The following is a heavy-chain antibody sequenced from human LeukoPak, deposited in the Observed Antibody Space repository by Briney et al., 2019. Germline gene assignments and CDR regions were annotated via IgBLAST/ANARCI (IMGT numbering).Heavy chain of an antibody. V-gene: IGHV1-8*01. J-gene: IGHJ6*02. D-gene: IGHD3-3*01. CDR1: GYTFTSYD. CDR2: MNPNSGNT. Sequence: ASVKVPCKASGYTFTSYDINWVRQATGQGLEWMGWMNPNSGNTGCAQKFQGRVTMTRNTSISTAYMELSSLRSEDTAVYYCARASSWYYDFWSGYFTPYYYYYGMDVWGQGTTVTVSS. CDR3: ARASSWYYDFWSGYFTPYYYYYGMDV.